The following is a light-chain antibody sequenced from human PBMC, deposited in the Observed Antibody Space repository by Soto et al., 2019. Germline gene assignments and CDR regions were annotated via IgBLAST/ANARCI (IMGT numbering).Light chain of an antibody. Sequence: DIQMTQSPSTLSASVGDRLTITCRASQSISSWLAWYQQKPGKAPKLLIYKASSLESGVPSRFSGSGSGTELTLTISSLQPDDFATYYCQQYNSYPITFGLGTRLEIK. V-gene: IGKV1-5*03. CDR3: QQYNSYPIT. CDR2: KAS. J-gene: IGKJ5*01. CDR1: QSISSW.